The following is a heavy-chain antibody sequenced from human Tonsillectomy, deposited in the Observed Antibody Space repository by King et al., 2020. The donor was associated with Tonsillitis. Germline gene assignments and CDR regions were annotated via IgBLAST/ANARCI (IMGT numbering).Heavy chain of an antibody. CDR2: ISSRSTTI. V-gene: IGHV3-48*01. Sequence: DVQLVESGGGLVQPGGSLRLSCAASGFTLSDYSMNRVRQAPGKGLEWVSYISSRSTTIHYADSVKGRFTISRDNANNSLYLQMNSLRVEDTAVYYCARARGDGPDYWGQGTLVTVSS. J-gene: IGHJ4*02. D-gene: IGHD5-24*01. CDR1: GFTLSDYS. CDR3: ARARGDGPDY.